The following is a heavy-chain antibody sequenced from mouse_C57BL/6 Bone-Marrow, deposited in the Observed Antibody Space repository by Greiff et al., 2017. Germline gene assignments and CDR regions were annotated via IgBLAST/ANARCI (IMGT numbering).Heavy chain of an antibody. J-gene: IGHJ2*01. Sequence: VQLQASGPELARPWASVKISCQAFYTFSRRVHFAIRDTNYLMQWVKQRPGQGLEWIGAIYPGNGDTSYNQKLKGKATLTADKSSSTAYMQLSSLTSEDSAVYYCAWNYGSSYYFDYWGQGTTLTVSS. D-gene: IGHD1-1*01. CDR2: GQGLEWIG. CDR1: YTFSRRVH. V-gene: IGHV1-87*01. CDR3: SEDSAVYYCAWNYGSSYYFDY.